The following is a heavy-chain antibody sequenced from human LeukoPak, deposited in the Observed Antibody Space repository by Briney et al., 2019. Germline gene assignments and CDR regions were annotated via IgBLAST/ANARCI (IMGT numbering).Heavy chain of an antibody. J-gene: IGHJ5*02. D-gene: IGHD4-23*01. CDR1: GFTFSSYW. CDR3: ARSGGTTVVTSRFDP. V-gene: IGHV3-74*01. CDR2: INSDGSST. Sequence: GGSLRLSCAASGFTFSSYWMHWVRQAPGKGLVWVSRINSDGSSTSYADSVKGRFTISRDNAKNTLYLQMNSLRAEDTAVYYCARSGGTTVVTSRFDPWGQGTLVTVSS.